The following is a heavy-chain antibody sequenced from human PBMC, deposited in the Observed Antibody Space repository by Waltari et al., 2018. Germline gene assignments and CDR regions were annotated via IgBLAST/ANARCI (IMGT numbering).Heavy chain of an antibody. D-gene: IGHD2-15*01. CDR1: GESVPSGNW. V-gene: IGHV4-4*02. CDR2: VLSTGKT. J-gene: IGHJ4*02. CDR3: ARDRGRGLNLDV. Sequence: QLQESGPGLVKPSGTLSLSCAVSGESVPSGNWWSWVRQSPQRGLAWIGQVLSTGKTNYSPSFASRVTMSLDASNNQCSLKVTSATAADTAVYYCARDRGRGLNLDVWGPGTLVTVSP.